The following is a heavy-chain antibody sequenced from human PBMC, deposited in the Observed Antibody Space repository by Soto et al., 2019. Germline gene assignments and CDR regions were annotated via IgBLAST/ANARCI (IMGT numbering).Heavy chain of an antibody. Sequence: GGSLRLSCAASGFTFSSYAMSWVRQAPGKGLEWVSAISGSGGSTYYADSVKGRFTISRDNSKNTLYLKMNSLRAEDPAVYYCATSRGVRRDGSGSYFGYWGQGTLVTVSS. CDR2: ISGSGGST. CDR1: GFTFSSYA. D-gene: IGHD3-10*01. CDR3: ATSRGVRRDGSGSYFGY. J-gene: IGHJ4*02. V-gene: IGHV3-23*01.